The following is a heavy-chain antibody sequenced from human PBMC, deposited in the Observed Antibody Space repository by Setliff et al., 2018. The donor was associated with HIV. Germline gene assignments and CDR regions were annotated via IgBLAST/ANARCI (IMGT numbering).Heavy chain of an antibody. CDR1: GGSASNSRYY. Sequence: SETLSLTCTVSGGSASNSRYYWAWIRQPPGKGLEYIGSIHYNERTYYNPSLKSRVAISIDTSKNQFSLELSSVTAADTAVYYCARHWRGSGWSNWFDPWGQGTLVTVSS. V-gene: IGHV4-39*01. CDR2: IHYNERT. J-gene: IGHJ5*02. D-gene: IGHD6-19*01. CDR3: ARHWRGSGWSNWFDP.